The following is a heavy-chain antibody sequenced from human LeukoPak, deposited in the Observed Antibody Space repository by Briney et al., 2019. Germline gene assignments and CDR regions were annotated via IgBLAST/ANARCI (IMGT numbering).Heavy chain of an antibody. D-gene: IGHD2-15*01. Sequence: PGGFLRLSCAASGFTFSSCGMHWVRQAPGKGLEWVAVIWYDGSNKYYADSVKGRFTISRDNSKNTLYLQMNSLRAEDTAVYYCARLGYCSGGSCAPSEPWGQGTLVTVSS. CDR1: GFTFSSCG. V-gene: IGHV3-33*01. CDR2: IWYDGSNK. CDR3: ARLGYCSGGSCAPSEP. J-gene: IGHJ5*02.